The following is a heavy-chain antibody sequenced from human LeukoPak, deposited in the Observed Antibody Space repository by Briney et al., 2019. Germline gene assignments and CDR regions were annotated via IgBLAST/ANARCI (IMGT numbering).Heavy chain of an antibody. CDR2: ISGSGGST. CDR1: GFTFSSYA. Sequence: GGSLRLSCAASGFTFSSYAMSWVRQAPGKGLEWVSAISGSGGSTYYADSVKGRFTISRDNAKNSLYLQMNSLRAEDTAVYYCARGASYVTSQWFDPWGQGTQVTVSS. D-gene: IGHD2-21*02. CDR3: ARGASYVTSQWFDP. V-gene: IGHV3-23*01. J-gene: IGHJ5*02.